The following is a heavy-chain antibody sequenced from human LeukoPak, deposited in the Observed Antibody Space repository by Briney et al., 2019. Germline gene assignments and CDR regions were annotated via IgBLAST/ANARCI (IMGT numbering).Heavy chain of an antibody. V-gene: IGHV1-18*01. Sequence: ASVKVSCKASGYTFTSYAMNWVRQAPGQGLEWMGWISTYNGNTNYAQKLQGRVTMTTDTSTSTAYMELRSLRSDDTAVYYCASGRYSSGWYGYWGQGTLVTVSS. J-gene: IGHJ4*02. D-gene: IGHD6-19*01. CDR3: ASGRYSSGWYGY. CDR2: ISTYNGNT. CDR1: GYTFTSYA.